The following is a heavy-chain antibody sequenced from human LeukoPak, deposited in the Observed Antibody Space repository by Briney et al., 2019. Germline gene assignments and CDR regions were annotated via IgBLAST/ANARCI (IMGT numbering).Heavy chain of an antibody. J-gene: IGHJ6*02. D-gene: IGHD3-3*01. Sequence: ASVKVSCKVSGYTLTELSMHWVRQAPGKGLEWVGGFDPEDGETIYAQKFQGRVTMTEDTSTDTAYMELSSLRSEDTAVYYCATAPIFGRRYYYYGMDVWGQGTTVTVSS. CDR1: GYTLTELS. CDR2: FDPEDGET. CDR3: ATAPIFGRRYYYYGMDV. V-gene: IGHV1-24*01.